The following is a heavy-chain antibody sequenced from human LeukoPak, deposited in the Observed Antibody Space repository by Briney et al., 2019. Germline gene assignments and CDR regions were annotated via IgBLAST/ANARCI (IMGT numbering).Heavy chain of an antibody. D-gene: IGHD6-13*01. J-gene: IGHJ6*03. CDR2: ISGSGGST. V-gene: IGHV3-23*01. CDR1: GFTFSSYA. CDR3: ARDPPSEGQQLVPDYMDV. Sequence: GGSLRLSCAASGFTFSSYAMSWVRQAPGKGLEWVSAISGSGGSTYYADSVKGRFTISRDNAKNSLYLQMNSLRAEDTAVYYCARDPPSEGQQLVPDYMDVWGKGTTVTVSS.